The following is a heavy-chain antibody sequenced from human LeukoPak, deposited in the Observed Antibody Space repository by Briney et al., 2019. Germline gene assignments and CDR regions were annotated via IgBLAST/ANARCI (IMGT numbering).Heavy chain of an antibody. Sequence: ASVKVSCKASGYTFIGYNMHWLRQAPGQGLEWMGWINPNSGGTNYAQKFQGRVTMNRDTSISTAYMELSRLRSDDTAVYYCARAAYYDILTGYFFDYWGQGTLVTVSS. CDR3: ARAAYYDILTGYFFDY. D-gene: IGHD3-9*01. V-gene: IGHV1-2*02. CDR2: INPNSGGT. J-gene: IGHJ4*02. CDR1: GYTFIGYN.